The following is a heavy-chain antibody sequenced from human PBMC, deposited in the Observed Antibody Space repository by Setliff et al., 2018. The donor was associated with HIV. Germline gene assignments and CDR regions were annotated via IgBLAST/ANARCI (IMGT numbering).Heavy chain of an antibody. CDR2: ISASSVNT. CDR3: ARVPVSNYYYYMDV. Sequence: ASVKVSCKTSGYTFINYHITWVRQAPGQGLEWVGSISASSVNTNYTQGRVTMTTDISTSTAYMELRSLRSADSAVYYCARVPVSNYYYYMDVWGKGTTVTVSS. J-gene: IGHJ6*03. CDR1: GYTFINYH. V-gene: IGHV1-18*01.